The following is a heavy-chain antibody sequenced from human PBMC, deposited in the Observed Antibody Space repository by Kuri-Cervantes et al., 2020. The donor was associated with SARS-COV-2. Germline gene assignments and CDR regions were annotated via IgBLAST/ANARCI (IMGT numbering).Heavy chain of an antibody. CDR3: ARHQTYYDILTGYAFDY. V-gene: IGHV3-48*02. J-gene: IGHJ4*02. CDR1: GFTFSSYS. Sequence: GESLKISFAASGFTFSSYSMNWVRQAPGKGLEWVSYISSSSSTIYYADSVKGRFTISRDNAKNSLYLQMNSLRDEDTAVYYCARHQTYYDILTGYAFDYWGQGTLVTVSS. CDR2: ISSSSSTI. D-gene: IGHD3-9*01.